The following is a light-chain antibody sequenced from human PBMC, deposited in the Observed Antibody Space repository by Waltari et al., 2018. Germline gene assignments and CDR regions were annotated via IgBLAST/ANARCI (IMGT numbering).Light chain of an antibody. J-gene: IGLJ2*01. CDR1: GSNIGAGYD. Sequence: QSVLTQPPSVSGAPGQTVTISCTGSGSNIGAGYDVHWYQQRPGEAPKLLIYVGNTRPLGVPDRFSGSQSGTSASLAIRGLQAEDEADYYCQSYDPSLSVVFGGGTKLTVV. V-gene: IGLV1-40*01. CDR2: VGN. CDR3: QSYDPSLSVV.